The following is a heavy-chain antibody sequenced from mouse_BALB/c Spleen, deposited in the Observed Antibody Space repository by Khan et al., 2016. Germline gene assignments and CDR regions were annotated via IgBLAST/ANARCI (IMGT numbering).Heavy chain of an antibody. CDR1: GFSLTGYG. D-gene: IGHD1-1*01. J-gene: IGHJ4*01. CDR2: IWGDGST. Sequence: QVQLKQSGPGLVAPSQSLSITCTVSGFSLTGYGVNWVRQPPGKGLEWLGMIWGDGSTDYNSALKSRLSISKDNSKSKVFLKMNRLQTDDTARYYCARALYYYGSSYVSYAMDYWGQGTSVTVSS. V-gene: IGHV2-6-7*01. CDR3: ARALYYYGSSYVSYAMDY.